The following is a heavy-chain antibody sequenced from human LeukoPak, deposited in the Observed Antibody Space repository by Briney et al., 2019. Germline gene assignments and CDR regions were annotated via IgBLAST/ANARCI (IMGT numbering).Heavy chain of an antibody. D-gene: IGHD7-27*01. J-gene: IGHJ4*02. CDR2: INPSGDSR. CDR3: ARHSAEKYTGAYGWAPPDDY. CDR1: GYTFTSYY. V-gene: IGHV1-46*01. Sequence: ASVKVSCKASGYTFTSYYMHWVRQAPGQGLEWMGIINPSGDSRRYAQKFQGRVTMTRDMSTSTVYMELSSLRTEDTAVYYCARHSAEKYTGAYGWAPPDDYWGQGTLVTVSS.